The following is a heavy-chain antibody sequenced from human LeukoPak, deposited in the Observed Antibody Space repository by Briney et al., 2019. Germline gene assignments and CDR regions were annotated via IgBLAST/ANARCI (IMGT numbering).Heavy chain of an antibody. D-gene: IGHD3-3*01. CDR1: GFTVSSNY. V-gene: IGHV3-53*01. CDR2: IYSGGST. CDR3: VRDYDFWSGYQTY. Sequence: GGSLRLSCAASGFTVSSNYMSWVRQAPGKGLEWVSVIYSGGSTYYADSVKGRFTISRDNSKNTLYLQMNSLRAEDTAVYYCVRDYDFWSGYQTYWGQGTLVTVSS. J-gene: IGHJ4*02.